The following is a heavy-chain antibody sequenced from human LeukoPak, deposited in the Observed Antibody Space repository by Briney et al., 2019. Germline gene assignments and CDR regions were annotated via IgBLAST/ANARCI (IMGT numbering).Heavy chain of an antibody. CDR3: AKDAAGARIPFDY. CDR1: GFTFIKCA. D-gene: IGHD1-26*01. V-gene: IGHV3-23*01. J-gene: IGHJ4*02. Sequence: PGGSLRLSCAASGFTFIKCAMTWVRQAPGKGLEWVSGISTSGGSTYYADSVKGRFTIFRDNSKNTLYLQMNSLRAEDTAVYYCAKDAAGARIPFDYWGQETLVTVSS. CDR2: ISTSGGST.